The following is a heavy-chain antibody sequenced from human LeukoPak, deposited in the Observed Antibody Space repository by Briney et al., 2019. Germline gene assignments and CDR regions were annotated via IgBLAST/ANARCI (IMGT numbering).Heavy chain of an antibody. Sequence: GGSLRLSCAASGFTLSSYAMPWVRQAPGKGLEWVSVISNDGSTKYYAGSVKGRFTISRDNSKNTLYLQINSLRAEDTAVYYCARERAVNGWTSAHFDYWGQGTLVTVSS. J-gene: IGHJ4*02. CDR3: ARERAVNGWTSAHFDY. CDR1: GFTLSSYA. D-gene: IGHD6-19*01. V-gene: IGHV3-30*14. CDR2: ISNDGSTK.